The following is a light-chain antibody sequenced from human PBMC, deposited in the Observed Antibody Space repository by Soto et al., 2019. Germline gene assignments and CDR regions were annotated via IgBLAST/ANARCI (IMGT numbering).Light chain of an antibody. CDR3: QQYYGIPYT. CDR1: QSVFYSSNNKNY. CDR2: WAS. J-gene: IGKJ2*01. Sequence: DIVMTQSPDSLAVSLGERATINCKSSQSVFYSSNNKNYLAWYQQKPGQPPNLHIYWASTRESGVPDRFSGSGSGTDFTLTISSLQAEDVAVYYCQQYYGIPYTFGQGTKLEIK. V-gene: IGKV4-1*01.